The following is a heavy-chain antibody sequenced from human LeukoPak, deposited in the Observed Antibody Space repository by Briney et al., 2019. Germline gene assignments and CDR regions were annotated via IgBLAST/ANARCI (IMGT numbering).Heavy chain of an antibody. Sequence: SETLSLTCTVSGGSISSYYWSWIRQPPGKGLEWIGYIYYSGSTNYNPSLKSRVTISVDTSKNQFSLKLSSVTAADTAAYYCARDRGRYFDYWGQGTLVTVSS. J-gene: IGHJ4*02. CDR3: ARDRGRYFDY. V-gene: IGHV4-59*01. CDR1: GGSISSYY. CDR2: IYYSGST.